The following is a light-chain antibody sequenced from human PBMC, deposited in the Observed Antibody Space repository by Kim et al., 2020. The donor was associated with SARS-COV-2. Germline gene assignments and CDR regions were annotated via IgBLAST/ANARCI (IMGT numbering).Light chain of an antibody. J-gene: IGLJ3*02. V-gene: IGLV10-54*01. CDR2: RNN. Sequence: RQTATLSCTGNSNNVGNQGAAWLQQHQGHPPKLLSYRNNNRPSGISERLSASRSGNTASLTITGLQPEDEADYYCSAWDSSVSAWVFGGGTKLTVL. CDR3: SAWDSSVSAWV. CDR1: SNNVGNQG.